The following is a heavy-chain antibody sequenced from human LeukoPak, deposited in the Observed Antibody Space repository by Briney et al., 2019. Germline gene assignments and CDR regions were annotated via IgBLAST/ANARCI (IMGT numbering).Heavy chain of an antibody. V-gene: IGHV4-34*01. CDR3: ARWTPRTEMKGLNYCYGMDV. CDR2: INHNGRT. Sequence: SETLSLTCGVYSGSFNTYYWSWIRQPPGKGLEWIGEINHNGRTNYNPSLKSRVTISVDSSKNQFSLKVTSVTAADTAVYYCARWTPRTEMKGLNYCYGMDVWGKGTTVTVSS. J-gene: IGHJ6*04. CDR1: SGSFNTYY. D-gene: IGHD3/OR15-3a*01.